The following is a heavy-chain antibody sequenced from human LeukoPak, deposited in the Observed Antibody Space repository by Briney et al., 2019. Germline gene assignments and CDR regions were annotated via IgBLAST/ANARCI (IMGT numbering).Heavy chain of an antibody. CDR1: GFTFTSYW. Sequence: GGSLRLSCAASGFTFTSYWMHWVRQAPEKGLVRVSRINGDGSTTTYADSVKGRFTISRDNAKNTLYLQMNSLRAEDTAVYYCARTSITGTFAFDIWGHGTMVTVSS. D-gene: IGHD2-8*02. CDR3: ARTSITGTFAFDI. CDR2: INGDGSTT. J-gene: IGHJ3*02. V-gene: IGHV3-74*01.